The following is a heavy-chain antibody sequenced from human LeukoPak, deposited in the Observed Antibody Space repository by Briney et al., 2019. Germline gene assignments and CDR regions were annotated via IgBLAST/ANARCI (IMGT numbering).Heavy chain of an antibody. V-gene: IGHV3-30*02. J-gene: IGHJ4*02. Sequence: PGGSLRLSCAASGFTYSSYGMHWFRQAPGKGLEWVAFIRYDGSNKYYADSVKGRFTISRDNSKNTLYLQMNSLRAEDTAVYYCAKDLFVVVPAANYFDYWGQGTLVTVSS. D-gene: IGHD2-2*01. CDR2: IRYDGSNK. CDR1: GFTYSSYG. CDR3: AKDLFVVVPAANYFDY.